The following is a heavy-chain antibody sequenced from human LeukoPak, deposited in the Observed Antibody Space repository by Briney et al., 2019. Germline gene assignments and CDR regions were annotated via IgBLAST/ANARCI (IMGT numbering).Heavy chain of an antibody. J-gene: IGHJ3*02. Sequence: GGSLRLSCAASGFTFSSYSMNWVRQAPGKGLEWVSSISSSSSYIYYADSVKGRFTISRDNAKNSLYLQMNSLRAEDTAVYYCAKERSGSYFGNAFDIWGQGTMVTVSS. CDR2: ISSSSSYI. V-gene: IGHV3-21*04. CDR1: GFTFSSYS. CDR3: AKERSGSYFGNAFDI. D-gene: IGHD1-26*01.